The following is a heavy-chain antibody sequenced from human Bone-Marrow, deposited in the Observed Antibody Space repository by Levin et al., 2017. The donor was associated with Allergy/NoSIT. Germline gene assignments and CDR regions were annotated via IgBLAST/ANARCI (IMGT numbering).Heavy chain of an antibody. CDR1: GFSMRDYL. D-gene: IGHD2-21*02. CDR3: ARDVTDTSASYAFDV. V-gene: IGHV3-11*01. Sequence: AGGSLRLSCEASGFSMRDYLMTWIRQAPGKGFEWISYISSSGISIYSADSVRGRFSISRDIATNSLYLQMTGLRVDDTAVYYCARDVTDTSASYAFDVWGPGTVVTVSS. CDR2: ISSSGISI. J-gene: IGHJ3*01.